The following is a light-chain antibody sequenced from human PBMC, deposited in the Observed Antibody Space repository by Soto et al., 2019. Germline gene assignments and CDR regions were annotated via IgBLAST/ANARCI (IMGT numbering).Light chain of an antibody. Sequence: QSALTQPASVSGSPGQSITISCTGTSSDVGGFTYVSWFQQHPGRAPKLMIYAVSKRPSGVPDRFSGSKSGNTASLTVSGLQAEDEADYYCSSYAGSNNYVFGTGTKLTVL. CDR2: AVS. V-gene: IGLV2-8*01. CDR3: SSYAGSNNYV. CDR1: SSDVGGFTY. J-gene: IGLJ1*01.